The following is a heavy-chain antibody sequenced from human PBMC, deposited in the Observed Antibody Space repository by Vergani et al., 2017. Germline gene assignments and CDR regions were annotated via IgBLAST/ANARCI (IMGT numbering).Heavy chain of an antibody. D-gene: IGHD3-3*01. CDR3: VRVKDEFWSGLRSISFDI. Sequence: EVQLVESGGGLVKPGGSLRLSCAASGFTFSSHSMNWVRQAPGKGLEWVSSISSSSSYISYADSVKGRFTTSRDNAKNSLYLQMNSLRAEDTAVYYCVRVKDEFWSGLRSISFDIWGQGTMVTVSS. CDR2: ISSSSSYI. V-gene: IGHV3-21*01. CDR1: GFTFSSHS. J-gene: IGHJ3*02.